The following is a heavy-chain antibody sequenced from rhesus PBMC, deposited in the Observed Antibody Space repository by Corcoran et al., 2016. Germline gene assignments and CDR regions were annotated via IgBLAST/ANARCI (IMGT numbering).Heavy chain of an antibody. CDR3: AREERQWVRYFDL. D-gene: IGHD5-24*01. Sequence: EVQLVESGGGLAKPGGSLRLSCAASGFSFSDYYMYWVRQAPGKELEWVSGISYTGGSTYYADAVECRFTISRENAKNTLYLQMDSLRAEDTAVYYCAREERQWVRYFDLWGPGTPVTISS. CDR2: ISYTGGST. CDR1: GFSFSDYY. V-gene: IGHV3S18*01. J-gene: IGHJ2*01.